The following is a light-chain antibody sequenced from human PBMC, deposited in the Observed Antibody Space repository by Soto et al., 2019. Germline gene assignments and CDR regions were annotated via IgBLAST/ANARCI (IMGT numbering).Light chain of an antibody. CDR1: QSVSSSY. CDR3: QQSYSTPT. J-gene: IGKJ5*01. CDR2: GAS. V-gene: IGKV3D-7*01. Sequence: PGERVTLSCRASQSVSSSYLTWHQQKPGQAPRLLIYGASTRATSIPARFSGSGSGTDFTLTISSLQPEDFATYYCQQSYSTPTFGQGTRLEIK.